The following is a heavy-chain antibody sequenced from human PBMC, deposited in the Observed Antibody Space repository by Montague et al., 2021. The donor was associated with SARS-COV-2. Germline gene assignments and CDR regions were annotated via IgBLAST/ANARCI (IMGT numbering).Heavy chain of an antibody. Sequence: SETLSLTCTVSGGSISPYYWSWIWQSPGKGLECIGYTSYSGSTDYNPSLKSRVTISIDTSKNQFSLKLSSVTAADTAVYYCARWGEYYDSPYYYYAMDVWGQGTTVTVSS. CDR3: ARWGEYYDSPYYYYAMDV. J-gene: IGHJ6*02. CDR2: TSYSGST. V-gene: IGHV4-59*12. CDR1: GGSISPYY. D-gene: IGHD3-3*01.